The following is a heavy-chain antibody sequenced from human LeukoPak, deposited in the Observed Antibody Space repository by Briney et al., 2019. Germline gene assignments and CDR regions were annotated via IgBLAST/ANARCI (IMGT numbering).Heavy chain of an antibody. Sequence: GGSLRLSCAASGFTFSSYGMHWVRQAPGKGLEWVVVIWYDGSNKYYADSVKGRFTISRDNSKNTLYLQMNSLRAEDTAVYFCARFQSVVDYWGQGTLVTVSS. V-gene: IGHV3-33*01. CDR1: GFTFSSYG. CDR2: IWYDGSNK. D-gene: IGHD2-15*01. CDR3: ARFQSVVDY. J-gene: IGHJ4*02.